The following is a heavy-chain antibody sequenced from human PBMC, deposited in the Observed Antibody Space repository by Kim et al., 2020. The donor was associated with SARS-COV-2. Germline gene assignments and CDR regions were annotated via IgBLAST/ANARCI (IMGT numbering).Heavy chain of an antibody. D-gene: IGHD6-13*01. V-gene: IGHV3-7*01. CDR3: TREMRVAAAGPTKC. Sequence: GGSLRLSCAASGFTFSSYWMTWVRQAPGKGLEWVAIIKQDGGETYYVDSVKGRFTISRDNAKNSLYLQMNSLRAEDTAVYYCTREMRVAAAGPTKCWGQGTLVTVSS. CDR1: GFTFSSYW. J-gene: IGHJ4*02. CDR2: IKQDGGET.